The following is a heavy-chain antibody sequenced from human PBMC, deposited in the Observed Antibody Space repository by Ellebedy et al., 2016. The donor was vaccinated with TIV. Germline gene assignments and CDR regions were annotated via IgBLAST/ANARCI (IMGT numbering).Heavy chain of an antibody. CDR1: GFPFSTYA. CDR2: ISYDGGNK. D-gene: IGHD5-24*01. V-gene: IGHV3-30*03. Sequence: GGSLRLSCAASGFPFSTYAIHWVRQAPGKGLEWVTIISYDGGNKYFADSVKGRFTISRDNSKTTVYLQMNSLIADDTAVYYCARDRKRGGFQYNYHYYYGMDVWGQGTTVTVSS. J-gene: IGHJ6*02. CDR3: ARDRKRGGFQYNYHYYYGMDV.